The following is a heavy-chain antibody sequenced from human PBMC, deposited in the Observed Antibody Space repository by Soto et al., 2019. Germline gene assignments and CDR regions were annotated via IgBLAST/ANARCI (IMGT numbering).Heavy chain of an antibody. CDR1: GFTFSSYW. V-gene: IGHV3-7*01. CDR3: ARSTSGYNYWYFDL. J-gene: IGHJ2*01. Sequence: GSLRLSCAASGFTFSSYWMSWVRQAPGKGLEWVANIKQDGSEKYYVDSVKGRFTISRDNAKNSLYLQMNSLRAEDTAVYYCARSTSGYNYWYFDLWGRGTLVTVSS. D-gene: IGHD3-22*01. CDR2: IKQDGSEK.